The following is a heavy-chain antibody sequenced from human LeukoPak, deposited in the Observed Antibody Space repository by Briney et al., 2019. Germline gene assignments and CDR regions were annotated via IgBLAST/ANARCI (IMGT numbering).Heavy chain of an antibody. D-gene: IGHD4-17*01. J-gene: IGHJ4*02. Sequence: GGSLRLSCAASGFTFSSYSMNWVRQAPGKGLEWVSYISSSSSTIYYADSVKGRFTISRDNAKNSLYLQMNSLRAEDTAVYYCARDRHDYCENPIDYWGQGTLVTVSS. CDR1: GFTFSSYS. V-gene: IGHV3-48*01. CDR2: ISSSSSTI. CDR3: ARDRHDYCENPIDY.